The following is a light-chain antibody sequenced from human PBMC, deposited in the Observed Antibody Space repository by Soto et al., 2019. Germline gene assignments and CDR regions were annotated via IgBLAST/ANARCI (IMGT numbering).Light chain of an antibody. J-gene: IGLJ1*01. CDR3: QSYDRSLSGCV. CDR2: GDN. V-gene: IGLV1-40*01. Sequence: QSVLTQPPSVSGAPGQRVTISCTGSSSNIGAGYDVHWYQQLPRTAPKLLIYGDNNRPSGVPARFSASKSGTSASLAITGLHAEDEADYYCQSYDRSLSGCVFGTGTKLTVL. CDR1: SSNIGAGYD.